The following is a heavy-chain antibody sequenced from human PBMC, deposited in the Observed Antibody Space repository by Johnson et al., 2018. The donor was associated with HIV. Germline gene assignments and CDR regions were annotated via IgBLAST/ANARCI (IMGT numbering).Heavy chain of an antibody. Sequence: QMQLVESGGGLVQPGGSLRLSCAVSGFTVNGNYMSWIRQAPGKGLEWVSYISSSGSTIYYADSVKGRFSISGDKAKNTLHLQMNSLRAEDTAVYYCAREWGMITFGGVIPRNAFDIWGQGTMVTVSS. D-gene: IGHD3-16*02. CDR1: GFTVNGNY. CDR3: AREWGMITFGGVIPRNAFDI. J-gene: IGHJ3*02. V-gene: IGHV3-11*04. CDR2: ISSSGSTI.